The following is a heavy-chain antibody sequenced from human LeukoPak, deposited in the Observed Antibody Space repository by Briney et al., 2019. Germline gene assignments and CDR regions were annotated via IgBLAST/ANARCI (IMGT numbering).Heavy chain of an antibody. Sequence: KPSETLSLTCTVSGVSISSSSYYWGWIRQPPGKGLEWIGSIYYSGSTYYNPSLKSRVTISVDTSKNQFSLKLSSVTAADTAVYYCAGITMIVVVITHWGQGTLVTVSS. CDR2: IYYSGST. D-gene: IGHD3-22*01. CDR1: GVSISSSSYY. CDR3: AGITMIVVVITH. J-gene: IGHJ4*02. V-gene: IGHV4-39*01.